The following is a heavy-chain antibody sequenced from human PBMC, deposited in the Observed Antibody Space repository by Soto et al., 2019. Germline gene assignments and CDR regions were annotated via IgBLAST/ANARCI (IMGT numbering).Heavy chain of an antibody. CDR3: ARASSGRLDY. J-gene: IGHJ4*02. Sequence: SETLSLTCAVSGGSISSGGYSWSWIRQPPGKGLEWIGYIYHSGSTYYNPSLKSRVTISVDRSKNQFSLKLSSVTAADTAVYYCARASSGRLDYWGQGTLVTVSS. CDR1: GGSISSGGYS. V-gene: IGHV4-30-2*01. D-gene: IGHD3-22*01. CDR2: IYHSGST.